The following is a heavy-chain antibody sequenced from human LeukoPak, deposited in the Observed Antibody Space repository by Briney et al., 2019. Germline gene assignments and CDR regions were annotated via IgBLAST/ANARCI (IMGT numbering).Heavy chain of an antibody. D-gene: IGHD3-3*01. J-gene: IGHJ3*02. CDR2: ISSSSSYI. CDR1: GFTFSSYS. CDR3: ARGDLDISFGVVGEAFDI. Sequence: PGGSLRLSCAASGFTFSSYSMNGVRQAPRERLEWGSSISSSSSYIYYADSVKGRFTISRDNAKKSLYLQMNSLRAEDTAVYYCARGDLDISFGVVGEAFDIWGQGTMVTVSS. V-gene: IGHV3-21*01.